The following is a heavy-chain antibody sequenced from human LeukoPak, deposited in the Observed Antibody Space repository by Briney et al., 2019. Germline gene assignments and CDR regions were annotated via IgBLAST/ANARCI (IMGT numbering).Heavy chain of an antibody. D-gene: IGHD4-17*01. Sequence: GGSLRLSCAASGLTVSSSFMSWVRQAPGKGLEWVSAISGSGGSTYYADSVKGRFTISRDNSKNTLYLQMNSLRAEDTAVYYCAKDLVGTVTTLNDYWGQGTLVTVSS. CDR3: AKDLVGTVTTLNDY. V-gene: IGHV3-23*01. CDR1: GLTVSSSF. J-gene: IGHJ4*02. CDR2: ISGSGGST.